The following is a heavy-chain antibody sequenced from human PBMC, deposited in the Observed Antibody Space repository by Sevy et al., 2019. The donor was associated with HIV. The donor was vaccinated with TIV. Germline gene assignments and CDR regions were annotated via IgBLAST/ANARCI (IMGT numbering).Heavy chain of an antibody. V-gene: IGHV3-33*01. Sequence: WSLRLSCAASGFTFSSYGMHWVRQAPGKGMEWVAVICYDGSNKYYADSVKGRFTISRDNSKNTLYLQMNSLRAEDTAVYDCVRPLGRITIFGVDPLYYYYGMDVWGQGTTVTVSS. CDR3: VRPLGRITIFGVDPLYYYYGMDV. CDR1: GFTFSSYG. CDR2: ICYDGSNK. D-gene: IGHD3-3*01. J-gene: IGHJ6*02.